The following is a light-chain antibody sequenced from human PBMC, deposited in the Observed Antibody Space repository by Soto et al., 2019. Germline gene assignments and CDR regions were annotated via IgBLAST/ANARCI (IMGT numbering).Light chain of an antibody. J-gene: IGKJ1*01. V-gene: IGKV1-5*01. Sequence: DIQMTPSPSTLSATAVDRVTITCRASQSISSWLAWYQHKPGKAPKLLIYDASNLDSGVPSRFSGSGSGTEFSLTISSLQPDDFATYYCQQYNSFPWTFGQGTKVDIK. CDR1: QSISSW. CDR3: QQYNSFPWT. CDR2: DAS.